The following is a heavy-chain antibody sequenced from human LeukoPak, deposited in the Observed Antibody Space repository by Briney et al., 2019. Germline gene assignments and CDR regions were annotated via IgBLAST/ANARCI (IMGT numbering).Heavy chain of an antibody. Sequence: GGSLRLSCAASGFTFSSSSMNWVRQAPGKGLEWVSYISISSTTIYYADSVKGRFTISRDNAKNSLYLQMNSLRDEDTAVNYCARGLRYSSSWYNFDYWGQGTLVTVSS. CDR1: GFTFSSSS. CDR3: ARGLRYSSSWYNFDY. CDR2: ISISSTTI. J-gene: IGHJ4*02. D-gene: IGHD6-13*01. V-gene: IGHV3-48*02.